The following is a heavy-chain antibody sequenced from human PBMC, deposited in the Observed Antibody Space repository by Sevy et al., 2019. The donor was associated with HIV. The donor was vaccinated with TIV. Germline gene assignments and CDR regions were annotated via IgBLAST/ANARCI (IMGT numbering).Heavy chain of an antibody. CDR3: ARDPTYYDFWSGYYTGWFDP. CDR1: GFTFSDYY. Sequence: GGSLRLSCAASGFTFSDYYMSWVRQAPGKGLEWVSYISSSGSTIYYAHSVKGRFTISRDNAKNSLYLQMNSLRAEDTAVYYCARDPTYYDFWSGYYTGWFDPWGQGTLVTVSS. CDR2: ISSSGSTI. J-gene: IGHJ5*02. D-gene: IGHD3-3*01. V-gene: IGHV3-11*01.